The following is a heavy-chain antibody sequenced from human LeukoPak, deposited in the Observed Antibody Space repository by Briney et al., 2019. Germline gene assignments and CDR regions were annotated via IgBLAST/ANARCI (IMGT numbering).Heavy chain of an antibody. Sequence: PGGSLRLSCAASGFTFSSYAMSWVRQAPGKGLEWVSGISGSGDSTYYADSVKGRFTVSRDNSENTLYLQMNSLTAADTAVYFCAKALGDWPTTLDYWGRGTLVTVSS. CDR2: ISGSGDST. D-gene: IGHD3-16*01. CDR1: GFTFSSYA. CDR3: AKALGDWPTTLDY. J-gene: IGHJ4*02. V-gene: IGHV3-23*01.